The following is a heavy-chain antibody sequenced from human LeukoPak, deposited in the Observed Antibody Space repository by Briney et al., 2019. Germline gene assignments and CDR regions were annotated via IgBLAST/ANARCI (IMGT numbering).Heavy chain of an antibody. CDR1: GGSFSGYY. J-gene: IGHJ6*02. V-gene: IGHV4-34*01. CDR3: ARGLLRYFDWFKYYYGMDV. Sequence: PSETLSLTCAAYGGSFSGYYWSWIRQPPGKGLEWIGEINHSGSTNYNPSLKSRVTISVDTSKNQFSLKLSSVTAADTAVYYCARGLLRYFDWFKYYYGMDVWGQGTTVTVSS. CDR2: INHSGST. D-gene: IGHD3-9*01.